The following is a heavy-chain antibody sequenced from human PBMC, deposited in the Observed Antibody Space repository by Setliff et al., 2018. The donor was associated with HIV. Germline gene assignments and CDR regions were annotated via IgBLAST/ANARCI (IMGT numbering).Heavy chain of an antibody. J-gene: IGHJ4*02. V-gene: IGHV3-30-3*01. CDR2: ISYDGSNK. CDR3: ARGLWTAAGVVGY. D-gene: IGHD3-3*01. CDR1: GFTFSSYA. Sequence: QTGGSLRLSCAASGFTFSSYAMHWVRQAPGKGLEWVAVISYDGSNKYYADSVKGRFTISRDNSKNTLYLQMNSLRAEDTAVYYCARGLWTAAGVVGYWGQGTLVTVSS.